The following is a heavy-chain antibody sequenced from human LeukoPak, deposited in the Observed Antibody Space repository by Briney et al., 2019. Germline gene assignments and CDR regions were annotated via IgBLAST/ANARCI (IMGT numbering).Heavy chain of an antibody. Sequence: TGGSLRLSCAASGFTFTNYGMHWVRQAPGKGLEWVALIWFDGSNEFYADSVKGRFTISRDNSKNTLYLRMNSLRAEDTAVYYCAKDRRRQWQLQDFDYWGQGTLVTVSS. CDR1: GFTFTNYG. CDR2: IWFDGSNE. D-gene: IGHD1-26*01. J-gene: IGHJ4*02. CDR3: AKDRRRQWQLQDFDY. V-gene: IGHV3-33*06.